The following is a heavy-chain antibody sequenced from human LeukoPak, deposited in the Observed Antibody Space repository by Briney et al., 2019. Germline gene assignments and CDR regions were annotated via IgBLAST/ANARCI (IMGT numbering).Heavy chain of an antibody. J-gene: IGHJ4*02. CDR3: AREPPGNYDSSGHYYAYFDC. Sequence: GGSLRLSCAGSGFIFSDYNMNWVRQAPGKGLEWVSYISSGSSTIYYADSVKGRSTISRDNAKNSLYLQMNSLTDEDTAVYYCAREPPGNYDSSGHYYAYFDCWGQGTLVTVSS. CDR2: ISSGSSTI. V-gene: IGHV3-48*02. D-gene: IGHD3-22*01. CDR1: GFIFSDYN.